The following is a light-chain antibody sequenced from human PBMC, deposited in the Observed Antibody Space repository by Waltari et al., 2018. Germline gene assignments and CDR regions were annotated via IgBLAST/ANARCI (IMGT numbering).Light chain of an antibody. Sequence: DIVMTQSPDSLAVSLGERATTNCKSSQSVLYSSNNKNYLTWYQQKPGQPPKLLIYWAFTRESGVHDRFSGSGSGTDFTLTISSLQAEDAAVYYCQQYYSIPHTFGQGTKLEIK. CDR2: WAF. CDR1: QSVLYSSNNKNY. J-gene: IGKJ2*01. V-gene: IGKV4-1*01. CDR3: QQYYSIPHT.